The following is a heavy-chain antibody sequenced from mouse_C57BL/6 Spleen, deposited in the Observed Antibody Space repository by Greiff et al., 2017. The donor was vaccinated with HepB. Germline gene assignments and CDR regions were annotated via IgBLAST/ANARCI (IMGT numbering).Heavy chain of an antibody. V-gene: IGHV1-26*01. J-gene: IGHJ2*01. CDR3: ARIYYYGSSPPFDY. Sequence: EVKLQQSGPELVKPGASVKISCKASGYTFTDYYMNWVKQSHGKSLEWIGDINPNNGGTSYNQKFKGKATLTVDKSSSTAYMELRSLTSEDSAVYYCARIYYYGSSPPFDYWGQGTTLTVSS. D-gene: IGHD1-1*01. CDR2: INPNNGGT. CDR1: GYTFTDYY.